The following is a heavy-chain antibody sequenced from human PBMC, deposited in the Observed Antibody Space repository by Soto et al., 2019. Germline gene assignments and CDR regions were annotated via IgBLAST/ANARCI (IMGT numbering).Heavy chain of an antibody. V-gene: IGHV4-39*01. D-gene: IGHD3-16*02. CDR3: ARGGHYVWGSYRLDY. Sequence: SETLSLTCSVSGGSISSGPYSWGWIRQPPGKGLEWIGTFHYSGRTYYSPSLESRVTISVDTSKNQFSLKVSSVTAADTAVFYCARGGHYVWGSYRLDYWGQGTLVTVSS. CDR2: FHYSGRT. J-gene: IGHJ4*02. CDR1: GGSISSGPYS.